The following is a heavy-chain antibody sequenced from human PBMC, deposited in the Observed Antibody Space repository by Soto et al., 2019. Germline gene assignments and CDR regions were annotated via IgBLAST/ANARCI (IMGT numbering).Heavy chain of an antibody. Sequence: QVQLVQSGAEVKKPGASVKVSCKASGYTFTGYYMHWVRQAPGQGLEWMGWINPNSGGTNYAKKFQGWVTMTRDTSISTAYMELSRLRSDDTAVYYCARDPYSYGYGDVWGQGTTVTVSS. J-gene: IGHJ6*02. V-gene: IGHV1-2*04. D-gene: IGHD5-18*01. CDR2: INPNSGGT. CDR3: ARDPYSYGYGDV. CDR1: GYTFTGYY.